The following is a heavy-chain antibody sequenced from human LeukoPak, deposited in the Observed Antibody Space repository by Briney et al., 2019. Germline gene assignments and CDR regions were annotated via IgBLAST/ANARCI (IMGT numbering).Heavy chain of an antibody. D-gene: IGHD3-10*01. CDR1: GGSISSYY. CDR2: IYYSGST. Sequence: PSETLSLTCTVSGGSISSYYWSWIRQPPGKGLEWIGYIYYSGSTNYNPSLKSRVTISVGTSKNQFSLKLNSVTAADTAVYYCARLRWFGELGDFDYWGQGTLVTVSS. V-gene: IGHV4-59*08. CDR3: ARLRWFGELGDFDY. J-gene: IGHJ4*02.